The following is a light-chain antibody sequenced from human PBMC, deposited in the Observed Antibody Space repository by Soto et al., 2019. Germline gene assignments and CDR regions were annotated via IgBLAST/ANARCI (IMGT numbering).Light chain of an antibody. V-gene: IGKV1-27*01. J-gene: IGKJ2*01. Sequence: DIQMTQSPSSLSASVGDRVTITCRASQGISNYLAWYHQKPGKVPKLLIYAASTLQPGVPSRFIGSGSGTDFTLTISSLQPEDVATYYCHKYNSAPHTFGQGTKLEIK. CDR3: HKYNSAPHT. CDR1: QGISNY. CDR2: AAS.